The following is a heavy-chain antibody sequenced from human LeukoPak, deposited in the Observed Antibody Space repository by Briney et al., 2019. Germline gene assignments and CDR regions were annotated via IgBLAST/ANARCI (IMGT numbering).Heavy chain of an antibody. J-gene: IGHJ4*02. CDR1: NYTFTSYG. CDR3: ARDGSGVWFDY. V-gene: IGHV1-18*01. Sequence: ASVNVSCKASNYTFTSYGMSWVRQAPGQGLEWMAWINAYNGDTNYAQKFQGRVTLTTDTPTSTAYMELRSLRSEDTAVYYCARDGSGVWFDYWGQGTLVTVSS. D-gene: IGHD3-10*01. CDR2: INAYNGDT.